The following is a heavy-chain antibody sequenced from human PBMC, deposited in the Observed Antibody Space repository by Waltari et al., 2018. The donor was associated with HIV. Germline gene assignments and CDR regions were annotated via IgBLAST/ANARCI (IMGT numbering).Heavy chain of an antibody. D-gene: IGHD2-2*01. V-gene: IGHV3-53*01. CDR3: ARDPRSSSYYGVDV. J-gene: IGHJ6*02. Sequence: EVQLVESGGGLIETGGSLRLSCAASGFTVSSTYMSWVRQAPGKGLGWFSVIYSGGSRYYADAVKGRFTISRDNAKNTVSLHMNSLRAEDTAVYYCARDPRSSSYYGVDVWGQGTAVTVSS. CDR2: IYSGGSR. CDR1: GFTVSSTY.